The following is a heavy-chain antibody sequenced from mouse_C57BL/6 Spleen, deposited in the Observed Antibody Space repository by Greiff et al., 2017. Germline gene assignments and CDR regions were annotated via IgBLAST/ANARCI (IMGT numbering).Heavy chain of an antibody. J-gene: IGHJ2*01. D-gene: IGHD1-1*01. Sequence: VQLQQSGAELMKPGASVKLSCKATGYTFNGYWIEWVKQRPGHGLEWIGEILPGSGSTNYNEKFKGKATFTADTSSNTAYLQLSSLTTEDSAIYYCASRTTVVAPYFDDWGQGTTLTVSS. CDR2: ILPGSGST. V-gene: IGHV1-9*01. CDR3: ASRTTVVAPYFDD. CDR1: GYTFNGYW.